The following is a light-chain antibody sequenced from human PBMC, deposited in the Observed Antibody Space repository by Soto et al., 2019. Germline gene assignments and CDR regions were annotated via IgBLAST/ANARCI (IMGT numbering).Light chain of an antibody. CDR1: QSVSSSY. V-gene: IGKV3-20*01. J-gene: IGKJ2*01. Sequence: EIVLTQSPGTLSLSPGERATLSCRASQSVSSSYLAWYQQKPGQAPRLLIYGASSRATGIPDRFSGSGSGTDFPLTISRLEPDDFAVYYCQQYGRSPPYTVGQGTKLEIK. CDR3: QQYGRSPPYT. CDR2: GAS.